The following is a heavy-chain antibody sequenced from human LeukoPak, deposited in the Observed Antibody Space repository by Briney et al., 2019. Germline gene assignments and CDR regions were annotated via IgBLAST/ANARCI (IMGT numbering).Heavy chain of an antibody. CDR3: ARPYYDFWSGYYSSYYYYGMDV. V-gene: IGHV3-21*01. CDR1: GFTFSSYS. CDR2: ISSSSSYI. D-gene: IGHD3-3*01. J-gene: IGHJ6*02. Sequence: GGSLRLSCAASGFTFSSYSMNWVRQAPGKGLEWVSSISSSSSYIYYADSMKGRFTISRDDAKNSLYLQMNSLRAEDTAVYYCARPYYDFWSGYYSSYYYYGMDVWGQGTTVTVSS.